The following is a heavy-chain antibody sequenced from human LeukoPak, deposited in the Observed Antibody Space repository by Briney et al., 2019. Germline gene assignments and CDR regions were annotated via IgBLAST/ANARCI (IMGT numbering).Heavy chain of an antibody. D-gene: IGHD2-15*01. V-gene: IGHV1-46*01. CDR1: GYTFTSYY. CDR3: ARVLCSGGSCYRYFDY. J-gene: IGHJ4*02. CDR2: INPSGGST. Sequence: ASVKVSCKASGYTFTSYYIHWVRQAPGQGLEWMGIINPSGGSTDYAQKFQGRVTITADKSTSTAYMELSSLRSEDTAVYYCARVLCSGGSCYRYFDYWGQGTLVTVSS.